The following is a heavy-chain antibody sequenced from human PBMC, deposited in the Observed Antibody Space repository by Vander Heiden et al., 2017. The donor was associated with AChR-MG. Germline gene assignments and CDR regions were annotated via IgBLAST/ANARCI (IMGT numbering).Heavy chain of an antibody. CDR1: GGPISSGGYY. V-gene: IGHV4-31*03. J-gene: IGHJ4*02. CDR3: ARDGVGAGMDY. CDR2: IYYSGST. Sequence: QVQLQESGPGLVKPSQTLSLTCTVSGGPISSGGYYWSWIRQHQGKGLEWIGYIYYSGSTYYNPSLKSRVTISVDTSKNQFSLKLSSVTAADTAVYYCARDGVGAGMDYWGQGTLVTVSS. D-gene: IGHD1-26*01.